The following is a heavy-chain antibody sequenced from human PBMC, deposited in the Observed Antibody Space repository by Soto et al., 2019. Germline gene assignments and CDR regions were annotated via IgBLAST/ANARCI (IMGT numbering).Heavy chain of an antibody. CDR3: ATNGGYYDSSGPKYFQY. CDR2: IYYSGST. J-gene: IGHJ1*01. V-gene: IGHV4-31*03. Sequence: SETLSLTCTVSGGSISSGGYYWSWVRQHPWKGLECIGYIYYSGSTNYNPSLKSRVTISVDTSKSQFSLKLSSVTAADTAVYYCATNGGYYDSSGPKYFQYWGQGXLVTVYS. CDR1: GGSISSGGYY. D-gene: IGHD3-22*01.